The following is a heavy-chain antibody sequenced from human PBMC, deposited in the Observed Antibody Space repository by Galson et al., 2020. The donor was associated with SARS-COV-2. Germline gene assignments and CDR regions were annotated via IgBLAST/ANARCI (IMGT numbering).Heavy chain of an antibody. Sequence: GESLKISCAASGFTFSSYAMHWVRQAPGKGLEWVAVISYDGSNKYYADSVKGRFTISRDNSKNTLYLQMNSLRAEDMAVYYCARDPTGTDYYYYYGMDVWGQGTTVTVSS. D-gene: IGHD1-1*01. V-gene: IGHV3-30-3*01. CDR1: GFTFSSYA. CDR3: ARDPTGTDYYYYYGMDV. CDR2: ISYDGSNK. J-gene: IGHJ6*02.